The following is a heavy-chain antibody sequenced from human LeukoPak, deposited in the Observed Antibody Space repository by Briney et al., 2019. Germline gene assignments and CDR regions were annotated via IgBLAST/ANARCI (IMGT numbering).Heavy chain of an antibody. CDR3: ARSIASGYSFDY. CDR2: ISYSSGTI. Sequence: GGSLRLSCAASGFTFSDFSMDWVRQAPGKGLEWLSYISYSSGTIWYADSVKGRFTSSRDNSKNTVYLQMNSLRAEDTAVYYCARSIASGYSFDYWGQGTLVSVSS. J-gene: IGHJ4*02. CDR1: GFTFSDFS. V-gene: IGHV3-48*01. D-gene: IGHD3-10*01.